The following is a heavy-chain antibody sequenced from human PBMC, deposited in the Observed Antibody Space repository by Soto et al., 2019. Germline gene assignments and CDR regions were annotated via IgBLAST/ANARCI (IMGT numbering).Heavy chain of an antibody. CDR2: IIPMFRTP. J-gene: IGHJ3*01. CDR3: ATSPSPILSTYGVVEAFNL. CDR1: GGTFKSYE. D-gene: IGHD2-8*01. Sequence: QVQVVQSGAEVRKPGSSVKVSCKVSGGTFKSYEISWVRQAPGQGLEWVGGIIPMFRTPNYAQKFQGTVTMTADESTSTDYMELTSLRSEDTSIYFFATSPSPILSTYGVVEAFNLWGKGTLVIVSS. V-gene: IGHV1-69*12.